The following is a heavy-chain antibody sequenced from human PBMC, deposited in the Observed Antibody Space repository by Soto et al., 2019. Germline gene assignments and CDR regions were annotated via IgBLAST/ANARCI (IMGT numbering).Heavy chain of an antibody. CDR2: IIPIFGAS. CDR1: GGTFTTSG. D-gene: IGHD3-22*01. CDR3: ARDRRSGWAPAAFEV. V-gene: IGHV1-69*01. Sequence: QVHLVQSGAELKKPGSSVRVSCEASGGTFTTSGFGWVRQAPGQGPEWMGGIIPIFGASNYAPKFQGRITISADESTSTSYVEISSVKAEDTATYYCARDRRSGWAPAAFEVRGPGTLIIV. J-gene: IGHJ4*03.